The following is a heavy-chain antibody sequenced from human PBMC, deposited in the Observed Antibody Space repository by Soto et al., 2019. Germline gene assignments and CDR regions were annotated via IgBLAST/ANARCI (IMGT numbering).Heavy chain of an antibody. J-gene: IGHJ4*02. V-gene: IGHV1-46*01. CDR3: ATSVNSAMAFDY. CDR2: INPNGGIT. D-gene: IGHD5-18*01. Sequence: GASVKVSCKASGYTFTHYYIHWVRQAPGQGLEWMGIINPNGGITTYAQKFRAGFSMTRDTSTSTVYPELSSLRSEDSAVYYCATSVNSAMAFDYWGQGTLVTVSS. CDR1: GYTFTHYY.